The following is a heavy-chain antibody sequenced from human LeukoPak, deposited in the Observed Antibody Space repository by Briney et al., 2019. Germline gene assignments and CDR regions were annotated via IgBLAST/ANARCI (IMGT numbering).Heavy chain of an antibody. D-gene: IGHD6-19*01. CDR2: ISGSGGST. Sequence: GGSLRLSCAASGFTFSDYYMSWIRQAPGKGLEWVSAISGSGGSTYYVDSVKGRFTISRDNSKNTLYLQINSLRAEDTAVYYCAKDHLPGIVVADRDYWGQGTLVTVSS. V-gene: IGHV3-23*01. CDR3: AKDHLPGIVVADRDY. J-gene: IGHJ4*02. CDR1: GFTFSDYY.